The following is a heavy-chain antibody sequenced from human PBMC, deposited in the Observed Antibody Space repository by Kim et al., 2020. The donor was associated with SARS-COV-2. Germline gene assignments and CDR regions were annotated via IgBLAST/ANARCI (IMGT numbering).Heavy chain of an antibody. CDR1: GFTFSSYC. D-gene: IGHD2-21*02. CDR3: ARLLSSWCDY. V-gene: IGHV3-23*01. CDR2: INGNGGAT. J-gene: IGHJ4*01. Sequence: GGSLRLSCAASGFTFSSYCMSWVRQAPGMGLEWVSGINGNGGATNYADSVKGRFTISRDNSKNTLFLQMNSLRADDTAVYYCARLLSSWCDYRG.